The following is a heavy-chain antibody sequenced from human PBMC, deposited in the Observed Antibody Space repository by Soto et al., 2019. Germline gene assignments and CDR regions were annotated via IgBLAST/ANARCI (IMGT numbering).Heavy chain of an antibody. J-gene: IGHJ3*02. V-gene: IGHV3-23*01. D-gene: IGHD2-2*01. CDR3: AKRLYCSSSTCYGFDI. CDR2: ISGDGYST. CDR1: GFTFSSYG. Sequence: EVHLLESGGGLVQPGGSLRLSCAASGFTFSSYGMSWVRQAPGKGLEWVSAISGDGYSTYYADSVKGRFTISRDNSKNMLYLQMNSLRAEDTAAYYCAKRLYCSSSTCYGFDIWGQGTVVTVSS.